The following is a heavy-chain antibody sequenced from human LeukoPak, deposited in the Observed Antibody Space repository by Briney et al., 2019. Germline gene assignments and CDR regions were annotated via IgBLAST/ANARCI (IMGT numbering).Heavy chain of an antibody. D-gene: IGHD3-10*01. V-gene: IGHV3-66*01. CDR1: GFTVSSNY. CDR2: IYSGGST. Sequence: GGSLRLSCAASGFTVSSNYMSWVRQAPGKGLEWVSVIYSGGSTHYADSVKGRFTISRDNSKNTLYLQMNSLRAEDTAVYYCARDSMFRGLDYWGQGTLVTVSS. J-gene: IGHJ4*02. CDR3: ARDSMFRGLDY.